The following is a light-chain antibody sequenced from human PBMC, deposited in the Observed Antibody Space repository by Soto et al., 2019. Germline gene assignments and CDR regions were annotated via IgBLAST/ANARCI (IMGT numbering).Light chain of an antibody. CDR1: SSDVGGYNF. CDR2: DVT. CDR3: TSYTSSITYV. Sequence: QSVLTQPASVSGSPGQSITISCTGTSSDVGGYNFVSWYQHHPGKAPKLIIYDVTNRPSGISNRFSGSKSGNTASLTISGLQAEDEADYYSTSYTSSITYVFGTGTKVTVL. V-gene: IGLV2-14*03. J-gene: IGLJ1*01.